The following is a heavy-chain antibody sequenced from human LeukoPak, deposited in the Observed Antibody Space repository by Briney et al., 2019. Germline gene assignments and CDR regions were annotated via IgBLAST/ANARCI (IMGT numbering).Heavy chain of an antibody. CDR3: ARDGYSLLATMLIDY. V-gene: IGHV3-20*04. D-gene: IGHD6-13*01. CDR1: GFTFDDYG. Sequence: GGSLRLSCAASGFTFDDYGMSWVRQAPGKGLEWVSGIHWNGGRVNYADSVKGRFTISRDNAKNSLYLQMNSLRAEDTAVYYCARDGYSLLATMLIDYWGQGTLVTVSS. CDR2: IHWNGGRV. J-gene: IGHJ4*02.